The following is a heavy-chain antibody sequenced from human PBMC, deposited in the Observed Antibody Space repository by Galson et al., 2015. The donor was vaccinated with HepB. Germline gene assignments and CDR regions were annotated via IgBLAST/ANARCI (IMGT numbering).Heavy chain of an antibody. V-gene: IGHV3-74*01. D-gene: IGHD3-3*01. CDR1: GFTFSNFW. CDR2: IDSDGSYA. CDR3: ARDNFGVDY. Sequence: SLRLSCAASGFTFSNFWMHWVRQTPGEGLVWISEIDSDGSYARYADSVKGRFTISRDNAKNTLYLQMSTLRVEDTAMYYCARDNFGVDYWGRGTLVTVPS. J-gene: IGHJ4*02.